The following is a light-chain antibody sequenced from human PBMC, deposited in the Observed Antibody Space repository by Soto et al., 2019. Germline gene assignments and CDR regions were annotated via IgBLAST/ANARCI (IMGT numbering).Light chain of an antibody. J-gene: IGKJ4*01. CDR3: QQYGNSPFT. CDR2: GAS. CDR1: QTVSRSA. V-gene: IGKV3-20*01. Sequence: ELVLTQSPGTLSLSPEERATLSCRASQTVSRSALAWYQQKPGQAPRLLIYGASNRATGIPDRFSGSGSGTDLTIAISRLEPEDFEVYYCQQYGNSPFTFGGGTKVDIK.